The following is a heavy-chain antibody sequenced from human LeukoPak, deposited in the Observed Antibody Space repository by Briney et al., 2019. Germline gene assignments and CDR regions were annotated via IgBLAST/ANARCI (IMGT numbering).Heavy chain of an antibody. J-gene: IGHJ3*02. CDR2: VYYSGST. V-gene: IGHV4-59*08. CDR3: ARHAYCGGDCFGGAFEI. CDR1: GGSISYYY. Sequence: SETLSLTCTVSGGSISYYYWSWIRQPPGKGLEWIGYVYYSGSTSYNPSLKSRVTISLDTSKHQFSLKLNSVTVADTAVYYCARHAYCGGDCFGGAFEIWGQGTMVTVSS. D-gene: IGHD2-21*02.